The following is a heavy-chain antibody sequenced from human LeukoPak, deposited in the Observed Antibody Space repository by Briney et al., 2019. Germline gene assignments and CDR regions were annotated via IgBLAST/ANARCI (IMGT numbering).Heavy chain of an antibody. J-gene: IGHJ5*02. V-gene: IGHV4-31*03. CDR3: ARYCSSTNCYKGGFDP. D-gene: IGHD2-2*02. Sequence: SETLSLTCTVSGGSISSGGYYWSWIRQHPGKGLEWIGYIYYSGSTYSNPSLKNRVTISLATSKNQFSLNLSSVTAADTAVYYCARYCSSTNCYKGGFDPWGQGTLVTVSS. CDR2: IYYSGST. CDR1: GGSISSGGYY.